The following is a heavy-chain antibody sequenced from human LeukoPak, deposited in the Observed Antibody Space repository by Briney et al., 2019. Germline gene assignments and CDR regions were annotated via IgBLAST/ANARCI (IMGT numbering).Heavy chain of an antibody. Sequence: ASVKVSCKASVYTFTPYYINWVGPAPGQGLEWMAWINPNGVTKKSAPKRQTRVTMTWETSISTAYLDLSSLRTDDTTVYYCAREFAPVGSRYSHLGSWGRGTLVTVSS. D-gene: IGHD1-26*01. CDR2: INPNGVTK. V-gene: IGHV1-2*02. J-gene: IGHJ5*02. CDR3: AREFAPVGSRYSHLGS. CDR1: VYTFTPYY.